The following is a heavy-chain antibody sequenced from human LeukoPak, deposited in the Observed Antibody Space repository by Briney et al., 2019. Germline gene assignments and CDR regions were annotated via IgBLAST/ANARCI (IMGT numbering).Heavy chain of an antibody. Sequence: SETLSLTCTVSGGSISSYYWSRIRQPPGKGLEWIGYIYYSGSTNYNPSLKSRVTISVDTSKNQFSLKLSSVTAADTAVYYCARERPYCSGGSCYEDNWFDPWGQGTLVTVSS. V-gene: IGHV4-59*01. D-gene: IGHD2-15*01. CDR3: ARERPYCSGGSCYEDNWFDP. J-gene: IGHJ5*02. CDR1: GGSISSYY. CDR2: IYYSGST.